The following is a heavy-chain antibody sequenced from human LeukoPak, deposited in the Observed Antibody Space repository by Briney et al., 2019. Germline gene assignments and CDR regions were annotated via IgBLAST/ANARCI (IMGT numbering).Heavy chain of an antibody. CDR1: GGSISSYY. CDR3: ASITISSAYYMDV. CDR2: IYTSGST. V-gene: IGHV4-4*07. J-gene: IGHJ6*03. Sequence: PSQTLSLTCAVSGGSISSYYWSWIRQPAGKGLEWIGRIYTSGSTNYNPSLKSRVTMSVDTSKNQFSLKLSSVTAADTAVYYCASITISSAYYMDVWGKGTTVTVSS. D-gene: IGHD3-3*01.